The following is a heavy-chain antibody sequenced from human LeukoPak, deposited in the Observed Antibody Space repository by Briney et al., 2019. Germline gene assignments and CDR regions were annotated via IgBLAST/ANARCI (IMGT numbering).Heavy chain of an antibody. J-gene: IGHJ6*03. CDR1: GVSLRGYY. Sequence: SETLSLTCAVYGVSLRGYYWRWIRQSPEKGLEWIGEISHEGDSIYNPSLKSRLTLSVDMSKNQFSLKLRSVTAADTAVYYCARGRNYVSDYYFDVWGKGTTVIVSS. D-gene: IGHD1-7*01. V-gene: IGHV4-34*01. CDR2: ISHEGDS. CDR3: ARGRNYVSDYYFDV.